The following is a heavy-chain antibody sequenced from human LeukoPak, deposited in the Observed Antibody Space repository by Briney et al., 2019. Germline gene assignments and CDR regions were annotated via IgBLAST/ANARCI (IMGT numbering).Heavy chain of an antibody. CDR3: ARVSGGTTITVYNWFDP. D-gene: IGHD4-11*01. Sequence: SETLSLTCTVSGGSISSGGYYWSWIRQYPGKGLEWVVYIYYSGSTYYNPSLESRVTISVDTSKNQFSLKLSSVTAADTAVYYCARVSGGTTITVYNWFDPWGQGTLVTVSS. CDR1: GGSISSGGYY. J-gene: IGHJ5*02. V-gene: IGHV4-31*03. CDR2: IYYSGST.